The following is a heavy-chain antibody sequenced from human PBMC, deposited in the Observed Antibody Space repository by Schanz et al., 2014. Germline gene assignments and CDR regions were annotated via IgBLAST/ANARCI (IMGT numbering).Heavy chain of an antibody. J-gene: IGHJ3*02. D-gene: IGHD7-27*01. V-gene: IGHV3-21*04. CDR1: GFTFSSYT. CDR2: ISSTSTYL. CDR3: ARENLNWEAFDI. Sequence: EVQLVESGGGLVQPGGSLRLSCAASGFTFSSYTMKWVRQAPGKGLEWVSSISSTSTYLYYADSVKGRFTISRDNAKNSLYLEMTSLRGEDTAVYYCARENLNWEAFDIWGQGTVVTVSS.